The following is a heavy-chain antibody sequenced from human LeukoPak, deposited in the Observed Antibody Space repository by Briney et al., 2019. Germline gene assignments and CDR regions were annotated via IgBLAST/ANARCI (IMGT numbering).Heavy chain of an antibody. CDR2: ISGSGGST. CDR3: AKGRGVWGVITYPVDY. J-gene: IGHJ4*02. Sequence: GGSLRLSCAASGFTFSSYAMSWVRQAPGKGLEWVSAISGSGGSTYYADSVKGRFTISRDNSKNTLYLQMNSLRAEDTAVYYCAKGRGVWGVITYPVDYWGQGTLVTVSS. V-gene: IGHV3-23*01. CDR1: GFTFSSYA. D-gene: IGHD3-10*01.